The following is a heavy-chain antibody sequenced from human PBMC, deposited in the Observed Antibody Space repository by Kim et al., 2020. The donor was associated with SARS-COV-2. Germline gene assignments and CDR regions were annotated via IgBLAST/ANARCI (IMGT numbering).Heavy chain of an antibody. D-gene: IGHD3-22*01. CDR1: GFTFSSYS. V-gene: IGHV3-21*01. Sequence: GGSLRLSCAASGFTFSSYSMNWVRQAPGKGLEWVSSISSSSSYIYYADSVKGRFTISRDNAKNSLYLQMNSLRAEDTAVYYCARVPLSSGYYRTDYYYYYGMYVWGQGTTVTVSS. CDR2: ISSSSSYI. J-gene: IGHJ6*02. CDR3: ARVPLSSGYYRTDYYYYYGMYV.